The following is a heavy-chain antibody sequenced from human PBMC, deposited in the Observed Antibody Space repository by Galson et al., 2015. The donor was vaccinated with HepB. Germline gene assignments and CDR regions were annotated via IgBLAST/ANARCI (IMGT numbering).Heavy chain of an antibody. CDR2: IYPADSDT. CDR1: GYRFTAYW. V-gene: IGHV5-51*01. CDR3: ARRRYYDSSGYSEQGGYFDY. D-gene: IGHD3-22*01. Sequence: SGAEVKKPGESLKISCESSGYRFTAYWIGWVRQMPGKGLEWMGFIYPADSDTRYSPSFQGQVTMSVDKSISTAYLQWSRLKASDTAIYYCARRRYYDSSGYSEQGGYFDYWGQGSLVTVSS. J-gene: IGHJ4*02.